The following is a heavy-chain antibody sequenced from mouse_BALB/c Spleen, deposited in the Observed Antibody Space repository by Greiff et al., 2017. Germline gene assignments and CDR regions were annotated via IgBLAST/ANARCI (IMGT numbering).Heavy chain of an antibody. CDR3: ARGGRYFDD. D-gene: IGHD3-3*01. CDR1: GFTFSSYA. J-gene: IGHJ2*01. CDR2: ISSGGSYT. V-gene: IGHV5-9-4*01. Sequence: VQLVESGGALVKPGGSLKLSCAASGFTFSSYAMYWVRQSPENRLEWVAEISSGGSYTYYPDTVTGRFTISRDNAKNTLYLEMSSLRSEDTAMYYCARGGRYFDDWGQGTTLTVSA.